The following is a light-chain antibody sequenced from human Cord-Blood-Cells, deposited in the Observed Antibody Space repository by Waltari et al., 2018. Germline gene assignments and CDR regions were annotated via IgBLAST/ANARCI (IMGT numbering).Light chain of an antibody. V-gene: IGKV1-39*01. Sequence: DIQMTQSPSSLSASVGDRVTITCRASQSISSYLNWYQQKPGKAPKLLIYAASSLQSGVPSMFSGSGSGTDFTLTISSLQPEDFATDYCQQSYSTPYTFGQGTKLEIK. J-gene: IGKJ2*01. CDR3: QQSYSTPYT. CDR2: AAS. CDR1: QSISSY.